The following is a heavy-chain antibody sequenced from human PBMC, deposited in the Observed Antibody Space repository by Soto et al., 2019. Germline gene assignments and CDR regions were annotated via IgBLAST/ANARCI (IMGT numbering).Heavy chain of an antibody. Sequence: LRLSCAASGFTFTNYGIDWVRQAPGKGLEWVAVIWYDGSNKYYADSVKGRFTISRDNSKNTVYLQMNTLRAEDTAVYCCARVEYSSSPIDHWGQGTLVTVSS. CDR1: GFTFTNYG. CDR2: IWYDGSNK. J-gene: IGHJ5*02. V-gene: IGHV3-33*01. CDR3: ARVEYSSSPIDH. D-gene: IGHD6-6*01.